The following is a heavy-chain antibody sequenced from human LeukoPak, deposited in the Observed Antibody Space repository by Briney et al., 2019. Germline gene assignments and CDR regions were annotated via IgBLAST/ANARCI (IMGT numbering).Heavy chain of an antibody. Sequence: GASVKVSCKASGYTFTSYSINWVRQAPGQGLEWMGWINPNSGGTNYAQKFQGRVTMTRDTSISTAYMELSRLRSDDTAVYYCARADQNLNWFDPWGQGTLVTVSS. V-gene: IGHV1-2*02. CDR1: GYTFTSYS. CDR3: ARADQNLNWFDP. D-gene: IGHD2/OR15-2a*01. CDR2: INPNSGGT. J-gene: IGHJ5*02.